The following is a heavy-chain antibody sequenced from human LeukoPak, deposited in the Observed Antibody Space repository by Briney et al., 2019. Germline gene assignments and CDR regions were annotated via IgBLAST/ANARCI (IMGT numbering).Heavy chain of an antibody. CDR1: GYTFTSYG. CDR2: ISAYNGNT. D-gene: IGHD3-3*01. CDR3: ARTGYDFWSGYPTWFDP. V-gene: IGHV1-18*01. J-gene: IGHJ5*02. Sequence: ASVKVSCKASGYTFTSYGISWVRQAPGQGLEWMGWISAYNGNTNYAQKLQGRVTMTTDTSTSTAYMELRSLRSDDTAVYYCARTGYDFWSGYPTWFDPWGQGTLVTVSS.